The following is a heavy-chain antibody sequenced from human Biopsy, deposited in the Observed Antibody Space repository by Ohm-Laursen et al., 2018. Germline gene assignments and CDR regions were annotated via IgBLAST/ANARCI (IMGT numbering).Heavy chain of an antibody. J-gene: IGHJ4*02. CDR2: IWYDGSNK. V-gene: IGHV3-33*08. CDR1: GFTFNNYG. Sequence: SSLRLSCAAFGFTFNNYGMQWVRQAPGKGLEWLAVIWYDGSNKYYGDSVQGRFTISRDNSKNTVYLQMNSLRAEDTAIYYCARDSTINTVTTADYWGQGTLVTVSS. D-gene: IGHD4-11*01. CDR3: ARDSTINTVTTADY.